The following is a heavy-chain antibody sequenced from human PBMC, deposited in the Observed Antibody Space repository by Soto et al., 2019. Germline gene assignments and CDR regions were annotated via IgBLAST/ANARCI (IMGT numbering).Heavy chain of an antibody. CDR2: LIPIFGTA. V-gene: IGHV1-69*12. CDR3: ARESVVEYYDSSGPFDY. J-gene: IGHJ4*02. Sequence: QVQLVQSGAEVKKPGSSVKVSCKASGGTFSSYAISWVRQAPGQGLEWMGGLIPIFGTANYAQKFQGRVTITAXXSXSXXYMELSSLRSEDTAVYYCARESVVEYYDSSGPFDYWGQGTLVTVSS. CDR1: GGTFSSYA. D-gene: IGHD3-22*01.